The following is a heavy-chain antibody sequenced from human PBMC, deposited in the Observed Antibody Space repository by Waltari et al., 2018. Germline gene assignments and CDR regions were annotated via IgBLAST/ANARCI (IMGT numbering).Heavy chain of an antibody. V-gene: IGHV1-24*01. CDR1: GYTLTEFS. CDR2: FDPEDGET. J-gene: IGHJ3*02. D-gene: IGHD3-16*01. Sequence: QVQLVQSGAEVKKPGASVKVSCKVSGYTLTEFSIHWVRPAPGKGLEWMGGFDPEDGETIYAQKSQGRVTMTEDTSTDTAYMELSSLRSEDTAVYYCATHWGTPSPGAFDIWGQGKMVTVSS. CDR3: ATHWGTPSPGAFDI.